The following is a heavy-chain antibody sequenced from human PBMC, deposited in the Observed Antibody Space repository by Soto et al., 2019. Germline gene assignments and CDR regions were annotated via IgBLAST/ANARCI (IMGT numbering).Heavy chain of an antibody. CDR3: AKDRRDGYNFSDY. CDR2: ISYDGSNK. D-gene: IGHD5-12*01. Sequence: GGSQRVWWRAAGVKCGGYGGHWVSKEPGKGLEWVAVISYDGSNKYYADSVKGRFTISRDNSKNTLYLQMNSLRAEDTAVYYCAKDRRDGYNFSDYWGQGTLVTVSS. CDR1: GVKCGGYG. V-gene: IGHV3-30*18. J-gene: IGHJ4*02.